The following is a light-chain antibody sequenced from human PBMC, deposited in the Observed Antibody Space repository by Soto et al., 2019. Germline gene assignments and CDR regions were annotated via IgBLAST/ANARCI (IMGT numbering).Light chain of an antibody. CDR3: GSWDSRLSAYV. CDR1: SSNIGGNS. J-gene: IGLJ1*01. V-gene: IGLV1-51*01. CDR2: DDN. Sequence: SVLTQPPSLSAAPGQKVTISCSGSSSNIGGNSVSWYQQLPGTAPKLLIYDDNKRPSGIPDRFSGSKSGTSATLGITGFQTGDEADYYCGSWDSRLSAYVFGTGTKVTXL.